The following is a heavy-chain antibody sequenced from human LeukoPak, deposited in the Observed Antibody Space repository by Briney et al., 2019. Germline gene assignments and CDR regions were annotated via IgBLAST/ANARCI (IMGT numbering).Heavy chain of an antibody. Sequence: GASVKVSCKASGYTFTSYDINWVRQATGQGLEWMGWMNPNSGNTGYAQKFQGRVTMTRNTSISTAYMELSSLRSEDTAVYYCARTGQWLVPDDYWGQGTLVTVSS. J-gene: IGHJ4*02. V-gene: IGHV1-8*01. D-gene: IGHD6-19*01. CDR3: ARTGQWLVPDDY. CDR1: GYTFTSYD. CDR2: MNPNSGNT.